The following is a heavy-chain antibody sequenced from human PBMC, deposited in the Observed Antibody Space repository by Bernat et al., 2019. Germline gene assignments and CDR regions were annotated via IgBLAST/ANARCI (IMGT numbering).Heavy chain of an antibody. J-gene: IGHJ4*02. CDR1: GGSISSYY. Sequence: QVQLQESGPGLVKPSETLSLTCTVSGGSISSYYWSWIRQPPGKGLEWIGYIYYSGSTNYNPSLKSRVTISVDTSKNQFSLKLSSVTAADTAVYYCARGAYYVDYWGQGTLVTVYS. V-gene: IGHV4-59*01. CDR3: ARGAYYVDY. CDR2: IYYSGST.